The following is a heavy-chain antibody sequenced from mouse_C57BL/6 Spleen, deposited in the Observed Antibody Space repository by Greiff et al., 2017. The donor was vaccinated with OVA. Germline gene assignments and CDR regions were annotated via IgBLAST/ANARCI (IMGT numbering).Heavy chain of an antibody. CDR3: AREHRDTYSFAS. Sequence: QVQLQQPWAELVLPGPSVQLSSNASGCTFTSSWMHWVNLRPGQGLEWIGFIDPSDSYTNYNQKFKGKATLTVDTSSSTAYMQLSILTSEDSAVYYCAREHRDTYSFASRGQGTLVTVS. CDR1: GCTFTSSW. J-gene: IGHJ3*01. CDR2: IDPSDSYT. V-gene: IGHV1-59*01.